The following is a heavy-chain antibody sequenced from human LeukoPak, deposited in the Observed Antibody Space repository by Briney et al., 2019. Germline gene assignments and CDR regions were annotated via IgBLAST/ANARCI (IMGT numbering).Heavy chain of an antibody. Sequence: SLRLSCAASGFTFDDYAMHWVRQAPGKGLEWVSGISWNSGSIGYADSVKGRFTISRDNAKNSLYLQMNSLRAEDTALYYCAKAKGAVADKDAFDMWGQGTMVTVSS. J-gene: IGHJ3*02. CDR1: GFTFDDYA. CDR3: AKAKGAVADKDAFDM. V-gene: IGHV3-9*01. CDR2: ISWNSGSI. D-gene: IGHD6-19*01.